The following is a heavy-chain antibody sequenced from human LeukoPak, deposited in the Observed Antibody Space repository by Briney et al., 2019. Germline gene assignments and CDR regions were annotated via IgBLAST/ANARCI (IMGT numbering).Heavy chain of an antibody. V-gene: IGHV3-23*01. CDR1: GFTFSSYA. D-gene: IGHD4-17*01. CDR2: ISGSGGST. CDR3: AIPRTYGDW. Sequence: GGSLRLSCAASGFTFSSYAMSWLRHAPGKGLEWVSAISGSGGSTCYADSVKGRFTISRDNSKNTLYLQMNSLRAEDTAVYYCAIPRTYGDWGGQGTMVTVSS. J-gene: IGHJ3*01.